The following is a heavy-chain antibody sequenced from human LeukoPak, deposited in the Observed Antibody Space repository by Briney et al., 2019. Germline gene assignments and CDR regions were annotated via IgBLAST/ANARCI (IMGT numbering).Heavy chain of an antibody. J-gene: IGHJ4*02. D-gene: IGHD6-13*01. Sequence: PGGSLRLSCAASGFTLSTFGMNWVRQAPGKGLEWVSSISSSRNYIYYADSVKGRFTISRDNAKNSLYLQMNSLRAEDTAVYYCARDPGYSSSWYGNYFDYWGQGTLVTVSS. CDR3: ARDPGYSSSWYGNYFDY. CDR2: ISSSRNYI. CDR1: GFTLSTFG. V-gene: IGHV3-21*01.